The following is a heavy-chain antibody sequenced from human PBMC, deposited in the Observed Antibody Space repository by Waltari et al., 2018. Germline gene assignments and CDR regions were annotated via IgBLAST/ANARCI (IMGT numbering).Heavy chain of an antibody. CDR2: VNSDGSTT. CDR1: GFTFGNYW. J-gene: IGHJ4*02. D-gene: IGHD6-13*01. V-gene: IGHV3-74*03. Sequence: EVQLVESGGGLVQPGGSLRLSCAGSGFTFGNYWMDWVRQAPGKGLVWVSRVNSDGSTTMYADSVKGRFTISRDNAKNTLYLQMNSLRGEDTAVYYCTREGRQQGGYWGQGTLVTVSS. CDR3: TREGRQQGGY.